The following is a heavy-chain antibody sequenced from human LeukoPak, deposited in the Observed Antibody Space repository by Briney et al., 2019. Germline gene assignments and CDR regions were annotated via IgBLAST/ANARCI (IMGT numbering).Heavy chain of an antibody. Sequence: GGSLRLSCEASGFTFSNYGMNWVRQAPGKGLEWVSFTDTSGNYIYYGDSVKGRFTISRDNARNLLFLQMNGLRAENTAVYYCARGRSITLLRGVAMSDGFDIWGQGAMVAVSS. CDR3: ARGRSITLLRGVAMSDGFDI. CDR1: GFTFSNYG. D-gene: IGHD3-10*01. CDR2: TDTSGNYI. J-gene: IGHJ3*02. V-gene: IGHV3-21*06.